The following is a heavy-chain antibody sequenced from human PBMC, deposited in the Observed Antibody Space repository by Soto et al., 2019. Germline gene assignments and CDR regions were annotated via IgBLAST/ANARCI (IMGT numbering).Heavy chain of an antibody. CDR1: GFTFSSYA. CDR3: AKVRASCYYGSGSYGV. CDR2: ISGSGGNT. D-gene: IGHD3-10*01. J-gene: IGHJ4*02. Sequence: EVQLLESGGRLVQPGGSLRLSCAASGFTFSSYAMSWVRQAPGRGLEWVSTISGSGGNTYYADSVKGRFTISRDNSKNTLYVQMTSLRAADTAVYCCAKVRASCYYGSGSYGVWGQGTLVTVSS. V-gene: IGHV3-23*01.